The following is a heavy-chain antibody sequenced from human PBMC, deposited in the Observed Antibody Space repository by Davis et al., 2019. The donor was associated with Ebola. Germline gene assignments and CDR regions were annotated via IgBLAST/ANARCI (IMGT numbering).Heavy chain of an antibody. V-gene: IGHV3-66*01. CDR3: AIAIYSSGWYLG. CDR2: IYSGGST. Sequence: GESLKISCAASGFTVSSNYMSWVRQAPGKGLEWVSVIYSGGSTYYADSVKGRFTISRDNSKNTLYLQMNSLRAEDTAVYYCAIAIYSSGWYLGWGQGTLVTVSS. D-gene: IGHD6-19*01. J-gene: IGHJ4*02. CDR1: GFTVSSNY.